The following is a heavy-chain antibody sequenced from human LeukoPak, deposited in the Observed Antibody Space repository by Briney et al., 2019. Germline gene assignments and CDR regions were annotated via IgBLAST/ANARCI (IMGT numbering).Heavy chain of an antibody. J-gene: IGHJ4*02. CDR2: IIPIFGTA. CDR1: GGTLSSYA. D-gene: IGHD1-26*01. CDR3: ARGPTTRHAN. Sequence: VASVKVSCKASGGTLSSYAISWVRQAPGQGLEWMGRIIPIFGTANYAQKFQGRVTITTDESTSTAYMELSSLRSEDTAVYYCARGPTTRHANWGQGTLVTVSS. V-gene: IGHV1-69*05.